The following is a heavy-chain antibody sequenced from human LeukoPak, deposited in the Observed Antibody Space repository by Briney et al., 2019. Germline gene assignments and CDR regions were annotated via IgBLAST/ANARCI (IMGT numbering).Heavy chain of an antibody. CDR3: ARGDSSSWYVY. CDR2: INPNSGGT. Sequence: EASVKVSCKASGYIFTGYYINWVRQAPGQGLEWMGWINPNSGGTNYAQKFQGRVTMTRDTSISTAYMELSRLRSDDTAVYYCARGDSSSWYVYWGQGTLVTVSS. J-gene: IGHJ4*02. CDR1: GYIFTGYY. V-gene: IGHV1-2*02. D-gene: IGHD6-13*01.